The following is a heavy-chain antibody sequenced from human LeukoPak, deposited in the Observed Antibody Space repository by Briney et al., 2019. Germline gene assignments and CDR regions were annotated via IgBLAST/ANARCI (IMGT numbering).Heavy chain of an antibody. D-gene: IGHD2-2*01. CDR1: GFTFSSYW. V-gene: IGHV3-7*01. Sequence: PGGSLRLSCAASGFTFSSYWMSWVCQAPGKGLEWVANIKQDGSEKYYVDSVKGRFTISRDNAKNSLYLQMNSLRAEDTAVYYCARDGDLGYCSSTSCSPGDWFDPWGQGTLVTVSS. CDR3: ARDGDLGYCSSTSCSPGDWFDP. J-gene: IGHJ5*02. CDR2: IKQDGSEK.